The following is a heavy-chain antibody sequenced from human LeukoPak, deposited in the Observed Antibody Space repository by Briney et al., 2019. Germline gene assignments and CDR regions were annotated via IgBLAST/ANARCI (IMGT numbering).Heavy chain of an antibody. CDR2: IQYDGNDK. J-gene: IGHJ4*02. CDR3: AKDLTGGWSLDY. V-gene: IGHV3-30*02. CDR1: GFTFSSCA. D-gene: IGHD6-19*01. Sequence: PGGSLRLSCAASGFTFSSCAMHWVRQAPGKGLEWVALIQYDGNDKNYADSVKGRFTISRDNSKNTLYLQMNSLRAEDTAVYYCAKDLTGGWSLDYWGQGTLFTVSS.